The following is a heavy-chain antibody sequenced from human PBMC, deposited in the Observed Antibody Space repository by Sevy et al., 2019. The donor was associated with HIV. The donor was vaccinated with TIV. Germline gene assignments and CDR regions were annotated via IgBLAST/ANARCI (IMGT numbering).Heavy chain of an antibody. CDR2: INSDGSST. Sequence: GGSLRLSCAASGFTFTTDWMRWVRQAPGKGLVWVSRINSDGSSTNYADSVKGRFTISRDNAKNTLYLQMNSLRAEDTAVYYCARGLVGIAAAGNDYWGQGTLVTVSS. V-gene: IGHV3-74*01. CDR3: ARGLVGIAAAGNDY. CDR1: GFTFTTDW. D-gene: IGHD6-13*01. J-gene: IGHJ4*02.